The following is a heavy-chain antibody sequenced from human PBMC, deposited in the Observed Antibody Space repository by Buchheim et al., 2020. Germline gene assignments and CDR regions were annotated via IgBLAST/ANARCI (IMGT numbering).Heavy chain of an antibody. V-gene: IGHV3-30*18. Sequence: QVQLVESGGGVVQPGRSLRLSCAASGFTFNNFGMHWVRQAPGKGLEWVALIIYDGADKYYADSVKGRFTISRDNSKNMLYLEMNNLRAEDTAVYYCAKDGYFDSSFNLDYWGRGTL. CDR1: GFTFNNFG. CDR3: AKDGYFDSSFNLDY. CDR2: IIYDGADK. J-gene: IGHJ4*02. D-gene: IGHD3-22*01.